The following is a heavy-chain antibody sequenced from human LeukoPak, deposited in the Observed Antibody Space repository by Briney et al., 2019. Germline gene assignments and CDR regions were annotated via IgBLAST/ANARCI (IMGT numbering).Heavy chain of an antibody. Sequence: ASVTVSCKASGYTFTGYYMHWVRQAPGQGLEWMGWINPNSGGTNYAQKFQGWVTMTRDTSISTAYMELSRLRSDDTAVYYCARGLKGGYSGYDKYYFDYWGQGTLVTVSS. CDR1: GYTFTGYY. J-gene: IGHJ4*02. CDR3: ARGLKGGYSGYDKYYFDY. D-gene: IGHD5-12*01. CDR2: INPNSGGT. V-gene: IGHV1-2*04.